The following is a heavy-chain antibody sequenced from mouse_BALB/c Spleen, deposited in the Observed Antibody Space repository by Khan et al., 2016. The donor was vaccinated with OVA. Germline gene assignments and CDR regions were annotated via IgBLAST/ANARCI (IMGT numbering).Heavy chain of an antibody. CDR1: GYTFINYG. Sequence: QIQLVQSGPELKKPGETVKISCKASGYTFINYGMNWVKQAPGKGLKWMGWINTYTGEPTYADDFKGRFAFSLETSASTAYLQINNLKKEDTATYFCARSNGNYWFAYWGQGTLVTVSA. D-gene: IGHD2-1*01. V-gene: IGHV9-3-1*01. CDR2: INTYTGEP. J-gene: IGHJ3*01. CDR3: ARSNGNYWFAY.